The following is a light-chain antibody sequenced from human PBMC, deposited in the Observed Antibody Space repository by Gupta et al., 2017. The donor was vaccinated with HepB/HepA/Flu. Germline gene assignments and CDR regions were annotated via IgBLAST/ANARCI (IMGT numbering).Light chain of an antibody. J-gene: IGLJ3*02. CDR2: VGTGGIVG. V-gene: IGLV9-49*01. CDR1: SGYSNYK. CDR3: GADHGSGGNFAWV. Sequence: QPVLTQPPSASASLGASVTLTCTLSSGYSNYKVDWYQQRPGKGPRFVMRVGTGGIVGSKGDGIPDRFSVLGSGLNRYLTIKNIQEEDESDYHCGADHGSGGNFAWVFGGGTKLTVL.